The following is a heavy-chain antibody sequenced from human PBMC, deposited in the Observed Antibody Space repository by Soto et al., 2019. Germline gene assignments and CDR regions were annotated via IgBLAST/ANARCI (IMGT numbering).Heavy chain of an antibody. CDR3: APSIAARRGRFDY. D-gene: IGHD6-6*01. Sequence: ASVKVSCKVSGYTLTELSMHWVRQAPGKGLEWMGGFDPEDGETIYAQKFQDRVTMTEDTSTDTAYMELSSLRSEDTAVYYCAPSIAARRGRFDYWGQGTLVTVSS. V-gene: IGHV1-24*01. CDR1: GYTLTELS. CDR2: FDPEDGET. J-gene: IGHJ4*02.